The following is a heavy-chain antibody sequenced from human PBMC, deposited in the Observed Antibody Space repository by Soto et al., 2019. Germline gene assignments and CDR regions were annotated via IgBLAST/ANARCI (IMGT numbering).Heavy chain of an antibody. CDR2: IYYSGRT. J-gene: IGHJ4*02. Sequence: QVQLQESGPGLVKPSQTLSLTCTVSGGSISSGGYFWSWVRQHPGKGLEWIGNIYYSGRTYYNPSLKSRVIISVDTSKNQFSRKLSSVTAADTAVYYCARFAKEENPKVGSWYYFDYWGQGARVTVSS. D-gene: IGHD6-13*01. CDR3: ARFAKEENPKVGSWYYFDY. CDR1: GGSISSGGYF. V-gene: IGHV4-31*03.